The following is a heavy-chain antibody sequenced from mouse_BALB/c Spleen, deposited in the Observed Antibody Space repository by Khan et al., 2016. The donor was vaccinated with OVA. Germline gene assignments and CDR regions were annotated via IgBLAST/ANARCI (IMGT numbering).Heavy chain of an antibody. V-gene: IGHV9-3-1*01. CDR3: ARGHWYFDV. CDR2: INTYTGEP. J-gene: IGHJ1*01. Sequence: QIQLVQSGPELKKPGETVKISCKASGYTFTNYAMNWVRQAPGKGLKWMGWINTYTGEPTYADDFKGRFVFSFETSARAAYLQINNLKNEDTATYFCARGHWYFDVWGAGTAVTVSS. CDR1: GYTFTNYA.